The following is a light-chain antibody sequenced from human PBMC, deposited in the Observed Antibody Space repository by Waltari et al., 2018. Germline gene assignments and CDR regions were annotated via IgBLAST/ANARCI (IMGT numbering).Light chain of an antibody. CDR2: KAS. CDR3: QQYNGYSRT. Sequence: DIQMTQSPSTLSASVGDRVTIPCRASQSINSWLAWYQQKPGKAPKLLISKASSLESGVPSRFSGSGSGTEFTLTISSLQPDDFATYYCQQYNGYSRTFGQGTRVEIK. J-gene: IGKJ1*01. CDR1: QSINSW. V-gene: IGKV1-5*03.